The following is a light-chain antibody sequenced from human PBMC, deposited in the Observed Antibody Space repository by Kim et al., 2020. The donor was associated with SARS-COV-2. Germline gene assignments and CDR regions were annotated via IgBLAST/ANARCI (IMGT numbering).Light chain of an antibody. CDR3: QQYWT. CDR2: GAS. V-gene: IGKV3-20*01. CDR1: QSVSSSY. Sequence: TLSLSPGERAILSCRASQSVSSSYLAWYQQKPGQAPRLLIYGASSRATGIPDRFSGSGSGTDFTLTISRLEPEDFAVYYCQQYWTFGQGTKVDIK. J-gene: IGKJ1*01.